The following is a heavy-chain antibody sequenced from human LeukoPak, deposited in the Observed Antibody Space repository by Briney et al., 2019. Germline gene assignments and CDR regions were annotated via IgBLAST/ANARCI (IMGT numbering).Heavy chain of an antibody. CDR2: MNPNSGNT. D-gene: IGHD3-9*01. CDR1: GYTFTSYD. CDR3: ARGPKYYDILTGYISNWFDP. V-gene: IGHV1-8*01. J-gene: IGHJ5*02. Sequence: ASVKVSCKASGYTFTSYDINWVRQAPGQGLEWMGWMNPNSGNTGYAQKFQGRVTMTRNTSISTAYMELSSLRSEDTAVYYCARGPKYYDILTGYISNWFDPWGQGTLVTVSS.